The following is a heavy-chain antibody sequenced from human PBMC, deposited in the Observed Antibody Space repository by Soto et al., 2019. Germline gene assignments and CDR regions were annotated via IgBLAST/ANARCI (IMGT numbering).Heavy chain of an antibody. D-gene: IGHD3-10*01. Sequence: SETLSLTCAVYGGSFSGYDWSWVRQPPGKGLEWIGEINDSGSTNYNPSLKSRVIISVDTSKNQFSLRLSSVTAADTAVYYCARGVPGYWGQGTLVTVS. CDR3: ARGVPGY. CDR2: INDSGST. V-gene: IGHV4-34*01. J-gene: IGHJ4*02. CDR1: GGSFSGYD.